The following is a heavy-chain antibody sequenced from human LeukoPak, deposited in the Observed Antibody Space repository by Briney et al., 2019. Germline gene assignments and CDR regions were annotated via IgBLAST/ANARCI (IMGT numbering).Heavy chain of an antibody. J-gene: IGHJ4*02. CDR2: MNLDGSEK. D-gene: IGHD2-8*01. CDR1: GFTFTSHW. CDR3: ARDATYFTNGVCYTRFDY. Sequence: PGGSLRLSCAASGFTFTSHWMSWVRQAPGKGLEWVARMNLDGSEKYYVDSVKGRFTISRDNAKTSLYLEMNSLRAEDTAVYYCARDATYFTNGVCYTRFDYWGQGTLVTVSS. V-gene: IGHV3-7*01.